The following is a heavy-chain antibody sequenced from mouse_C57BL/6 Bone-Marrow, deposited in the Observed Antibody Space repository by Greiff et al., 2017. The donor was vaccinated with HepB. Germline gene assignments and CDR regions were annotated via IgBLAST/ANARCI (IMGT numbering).Heavy chain of an antibody. CDR2: ISSGGSYT. CDR3: ASLSYYYGSSYYWYFDV. D-gene: IGHD1-1*01. Sequence: EVKLMESGGDLVKPGGSLKLSCAASGFTFSSYGMSWVRQTPDKRLEWVATISSGGSYTYYPDSVKGRFTISRDNAKNTLYLQMSSLKSEDTAMYYCASLSYYYGSSYYWYFDVWGTGTTVTVSS. V-gene: IGHV5-6*01. J-gene: IGHJ1*03. CDR1: GFTFSSYG.